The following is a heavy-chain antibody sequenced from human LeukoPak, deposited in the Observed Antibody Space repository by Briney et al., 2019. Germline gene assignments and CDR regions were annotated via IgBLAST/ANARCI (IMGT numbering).Heavy chain of an antibody. CDR1: GVTVSSNY. CDR3: ARDWGYRSSTSCHVFDF. J-gene: IGHJ4*02. V-gene: IGHV3-53*01. CDR2: IYSGNST. D-gene: IGHD2-2*01. Sequence: GGSLRLSCAVSGVTVSSNYMSWVRQDPGRGLEWVSVIYSGNSTYYADSVKGRFTISRDNSKNTLYLQMNSLRAEDTAVYYCARDWGYRSSTSCHVFDFCGQGILVTVSS.